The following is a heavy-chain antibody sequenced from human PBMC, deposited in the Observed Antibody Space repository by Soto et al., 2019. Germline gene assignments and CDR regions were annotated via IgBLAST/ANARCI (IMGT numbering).Heavy chain of an antibody. D-gene: IGHD4-17*01. CDR2: ITASGGTT. V-gene: IGHV3-23*01. CDR1: GFTFSNYA. J-gene: IGHJ4*02. CDR3: AKDLNGDYVGAFDS. Sequence: EVQWLESGGGLVQPGGSLRLSCAASGFTFSNYAMTWVRQAPGKGLEYVSSITASGGTTLYADSVKGRFTISRDNSKNTLYLQLNRLRAEDPAIYFCAKDLNGDYVGAFDSWGQGSLVTVSA.